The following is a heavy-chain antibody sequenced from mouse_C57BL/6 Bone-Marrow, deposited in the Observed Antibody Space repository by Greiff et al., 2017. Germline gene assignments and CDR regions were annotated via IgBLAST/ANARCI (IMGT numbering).Heavy chain of an antibody. J-gene: IGHJ3*01. Sequence: EVQGVESGGGLVQPGGSLKLSCAASGFTFSDYYMYWVRQTPETRLEWVAYLRNGGGSTYYPDTVKGRFTITRDHAKNTLYLQMSRLKSEDTAMYYCARLLDNSGYEVAYWCQGTLVTVSA. CDR3: ARLLDNSGYEVAY. CDR2: LRNGGGST. V-gene: IGHV5-12*01. D-gene: IGHD3-2*02. CDR1: GFTFSDYY.